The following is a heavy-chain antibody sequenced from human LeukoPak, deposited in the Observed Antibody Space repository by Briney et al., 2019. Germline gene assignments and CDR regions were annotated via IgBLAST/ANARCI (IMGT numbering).Heavy chain of an antibody. CDR1: GFTFSSYW. V-gene: IGHV3-23*01. Sequence: GGSLRLSCAASGFTFSSYWMSWVRQAPGKGLEWVSGTSNSGGNTYYADSVKGRFTISRDNSKNTLYLQMNSLRPEDTAIYYCAKGTSNYSYWGQGTLVTVSS. CDR2: TSNSGGNT. D-gene: IGHD2-21*01. J-gene: IGHJ4*02. CDR3: AKGTSNYSY.